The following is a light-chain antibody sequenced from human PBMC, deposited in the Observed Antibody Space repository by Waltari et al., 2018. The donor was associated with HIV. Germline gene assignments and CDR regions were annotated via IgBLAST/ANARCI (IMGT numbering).Light chain of an antibody. CDR3: ATWDSSLSAVV. Sequence: QSLLTQPPSVSAATGQKIITSCSGITSNIGTKYVSWYQHLPGTAPKVLIYDNYKRPSGIPDRFSGSKSGTSATLAITGLQTGDEADYYCATWDSSLSAVVFGGGTKVTVL. J-gene: IGLJ2*01. CDR2: DNY. CDR1: TSNIGTKY. V-gene: IGLV1-51*01.